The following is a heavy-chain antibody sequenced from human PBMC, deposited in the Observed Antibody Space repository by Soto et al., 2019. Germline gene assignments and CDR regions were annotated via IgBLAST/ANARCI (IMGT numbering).Heavy chain of an antibody. J-gene: IGHJ4*02. Sequence: TLPHTCTVSGGSISSGGYCWSWIRQHPGKGLEWIGYIYYSGSTYYNPSLKSRVTISVDTSKNQFSLKLSSVTAADTAVYYCARSGYSYGPNPLLYWGQGTLLTVSS. D-gene: IGHD5-18*01. V-gene: IGHV4-31*03. CDR2: IYYSGST. CDR3: ARSGYSYGPNPLLY. CDR1: GGSISSGGYC.